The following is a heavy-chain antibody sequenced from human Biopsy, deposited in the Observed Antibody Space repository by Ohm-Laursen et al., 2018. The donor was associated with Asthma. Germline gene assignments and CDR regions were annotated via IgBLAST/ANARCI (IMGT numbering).Heavy chain of an antibody. Sequence: TLSLTCCVAGGSISISGFYWGWIHQPPGKGLEWIGSIHYSGSTNYNPSLKSRVTISIDASKNQFSLKLTSVTAADTAVYYCARGVDRVTGLLDHFDSWGQGTLVTVSS. CDR3: ARGVDRVTGLLDHFDS. V-gene: IGHV4-39*07. J-gene: IGHJ4*02. CDR1: GGSISISGFY. CDR2: IHYSGST. D-gene: IGHD2-21*02.